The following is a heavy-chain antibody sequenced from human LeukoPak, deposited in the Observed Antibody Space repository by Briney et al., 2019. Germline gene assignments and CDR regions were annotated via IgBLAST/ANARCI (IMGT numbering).Heavy chain of an antibody. CDR1: GFTFSSYA. J-gene: IGHJ3*02. CDR2: ISGSGGST. D-gene: IGHD3-9*01. V-gene: IGHV3-23*01. Sequence: GGSLRLSCAASGFTFSSYAMSWVRQAPGKGLEWVSAISGSGGSTYYADSVKGRFTISRDNSKNTLYLQMSSLRAEDTAVYYCAKVTYYDILTGYWPSGALDIWGQGTMVTVSS. CDR3: AKVTYYDILTGYWPSGALDI.